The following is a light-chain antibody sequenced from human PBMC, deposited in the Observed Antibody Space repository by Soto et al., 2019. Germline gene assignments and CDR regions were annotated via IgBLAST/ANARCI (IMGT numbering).Light chain of an antibody. Sequence: IVVTQSPGILSLSPGEGATLSCRASQSLSNFFLAWYQQKPGQAPRLLIYGTSIRATGIPDRFSGSGSETDFTLNVNRLEPEDFAVYCCQQYESSPITFGQGTRLEIK. CDR1: QSLSNFF. CDR3: QQYESSPIT. CDR2: GTS. V-gene: IGKV3-20*01. J-gene: IGKJ5*01.